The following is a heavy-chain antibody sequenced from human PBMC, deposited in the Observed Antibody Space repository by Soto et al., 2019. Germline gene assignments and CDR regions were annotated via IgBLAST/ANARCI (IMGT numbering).Heavy chain of an antibody. CDR2: IDWDDDK. V-gene: IGHV2-70*01. D-gene: IGHD3-16*01. J-gene: IGHJ4*02. CDR3: ARMHGGLWGTIDY. CDR1: GFSVSSSGMG. Sequence: GDPKKGLAGTWSLSGFSVSSSGMGVRWIRQPPGKALEWLALIDWDDDKYYSTSLKTRLTISKDTSKNQVVLTMTNMDPVDTATYYCARMHGGLWGTIDYWGQGTLVTVSS.